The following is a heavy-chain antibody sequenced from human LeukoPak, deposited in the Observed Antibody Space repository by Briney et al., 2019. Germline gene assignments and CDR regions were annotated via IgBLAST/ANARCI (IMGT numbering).Heavy chain of an antibody. CDR2: IKFDGSEK. Sequence: GGSLRLSCAASGFTFSNYWMSWVRQAPGKGLEWVANIKFDGSEKFYVDSVKGRFTISRDNAKNTLYLQMNSLRAEDTAVYYCASLSIAARRSLDYWGQGTLVTVSS. J-gene: IGHJ4*02. CDR1: GFTFSNYW. V-gene: IGHV3-7*01. CDR3: ASLSIAARRSLDY. D-gene: IGHD6-6*01.